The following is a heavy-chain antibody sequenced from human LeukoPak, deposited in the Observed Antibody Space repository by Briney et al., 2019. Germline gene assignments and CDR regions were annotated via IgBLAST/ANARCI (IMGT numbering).Heavy chain of an antibody. CDR3: ARGRHCSSTSCYRIRYYYYMDV. CDR1: GGSFSGYY. J-gene: IGHJ6*03. Sequence: SETLSLTCAVYGGSFSGYYWSWIRQPPGKGLEWIGEINHSGSTNYNPSLKSRVTISVDTSKNQFSLKLSSVTAADTAVYYCARGRHCSSTSCYRIRYYYYMDVWGKGTTVTVSS. V-gene: IGHV4-34*01. D-gene: IGHD2-2*01. CDR2: INHSGST.